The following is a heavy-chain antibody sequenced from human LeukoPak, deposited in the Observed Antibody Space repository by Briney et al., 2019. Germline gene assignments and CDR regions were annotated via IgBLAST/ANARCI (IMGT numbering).Heavy chain of an antibody. J-gene: IGHJ3*02. V-gene: IGHV1-24*01. CDR3: ATQIVVVTNDAFDI. D-gene: IGHD3-22*01. Sequence: ASVKVSCKVSGYTLTELSMHWVRQAPGKGLEWMGGFDPEDGETIYAQKFQGRVTMTEDTSTDTAYMELSSLRSEDMAVYYCATQIVVVTNDAFDIWGQGTMVTVSS. CDR1: GYTLTELS. CDR2: FDPEDGET.